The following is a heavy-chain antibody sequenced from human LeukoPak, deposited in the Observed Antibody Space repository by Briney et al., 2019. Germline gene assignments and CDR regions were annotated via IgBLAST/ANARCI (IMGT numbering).Heavy chain of an antibody. CDR2: IVVGSGNT. Sequence: SVKVPCKASGFTFTSSAVQWVRQARGQRLEWIGWIVVGSGNTNYAQKFQERVTITRDMSTSTAYMELSSLRSEDTAVYYCAAARAEPGFYYYYMDVWGKGTTVTVSS. D-gene: IGHD7-27*01. J-gene: IGHJ6*03. V-gene: IGHV1-58*01. CDR1: GFTFTSSA. CDR3: AAARAEPGFYYYYMDV.